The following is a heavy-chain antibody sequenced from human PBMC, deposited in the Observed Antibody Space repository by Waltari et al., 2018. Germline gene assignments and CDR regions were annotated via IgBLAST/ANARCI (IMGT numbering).Heavy chain of an antibody. J-gene: IGHJ6*02. CDR1: DFTFSSYA. V-gene: IGHV3-30*04. CDR3: ARDYCDRTNCHGMDV. CDR2: ISYNERNI. D-gene: IGHD3-22*01. Sequence: QVQLVESGGGVVQPGRSLRLSCAASDFTFSSYAMHWVRQAPGKGLEWVAVISYNERNIYYVDSVKGRFTISRDNSQKMLYLQMNSLRAEDTAVYYCARDYCDRTNCHGMDVWGRGTTVTVSS.